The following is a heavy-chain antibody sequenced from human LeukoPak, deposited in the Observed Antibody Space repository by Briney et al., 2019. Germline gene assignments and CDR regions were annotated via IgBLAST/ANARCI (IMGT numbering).Heavy chain of an antibody. V-gene: IGHV4-4*02. J-gene: IGHJ4*02. CDR2: IYHSGST. D-gene: IGHD3-22*01. Sequence: SETLSLTCAVSGGSISSSNWWSWVRQPPGKGLEWIGEIYHSGSTNYNRSLKSRVTISVDTSKNQFSLKLSSVTAADTAVYYCARDTLTYYYDSSGREFDYWGQGTLVTVSS. CDR3: ARDTLTYYYDSSGREFDY. CDR1: GGSISSSNW.